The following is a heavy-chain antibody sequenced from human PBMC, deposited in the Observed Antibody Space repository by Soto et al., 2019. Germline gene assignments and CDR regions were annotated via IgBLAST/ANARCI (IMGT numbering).Heavy chain of an antibody. D-gene: IGHD2-15*01. CDR1: GYTFTSYG. Sequence: ASVKVSCKASGYTFTSYGISWVRQAPGQGLEWMGWISAYNGNTNYAQKLQGRVTMTTDTSTSTAYMELRSLRSDDTAVYYCAVGYCSGGSCTSASFFDYWGQGTLVTVSS. CDR3: AVGYCSGGSCTSASFFDY. CDR2: ISAYNGNT. J-gene: IGHJ4*02. V-gene: IGHV1-18*01.